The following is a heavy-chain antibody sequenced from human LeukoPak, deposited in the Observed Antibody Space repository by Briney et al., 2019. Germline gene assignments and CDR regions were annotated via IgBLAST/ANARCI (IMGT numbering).Heavy chain of an antibody. CDR2: IISSGSTI. J-gene: IGHJ4*02. CDR3: ARAELLSLDY. D-gene: IGHD1-7*01. V-gene: IGHV3-48*04. Sequence: GGSLRLSCAASGFTFSSYWMSWVRQAPGKGLEWVSYIISSGSTIYYADSVKGRFTISRDNAKNSLYLQMTSLRVEDTAVYYCARAELLSLDYWGQGTLVTVSS. CDR1: GFTFSSYW.